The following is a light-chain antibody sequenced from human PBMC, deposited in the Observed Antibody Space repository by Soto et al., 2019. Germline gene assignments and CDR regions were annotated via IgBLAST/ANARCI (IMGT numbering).Light chain of an antibody. V-gene: IGKV3D-15*01. CDR3: QQHNQWPIT. CDR1: QSAGNF. J-gene: IGKJ5*01. CDR2: YIS. Sequence: EIVMTQSPATLSVSPGETASLSCRACQSAGNFLAWYQQKPGQAPRLLIYYISTRATGIPARFSGSGSGTEFTLTINSLQSEDSAVYYCQQHNQWPITFGQGTRLEI.